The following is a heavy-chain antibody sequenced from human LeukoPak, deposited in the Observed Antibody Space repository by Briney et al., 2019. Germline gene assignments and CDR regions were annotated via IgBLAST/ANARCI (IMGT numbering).Heavy chain of an antibody. D-gene: IGHD3-10*01. CDR2: INHSGST. Sequence: SETLSLTCAVYGGSFSGYYWSWIRQPPGKGLEWIGEINHSGSTNYNPSLKSRVTISVDTSKNQFSLKLSSVTAADTAAYYCARGPGVLWFGESNAFDIWGQGTMVTVSS. CDR1: GGSFSGYY. J-gene: IGHJ3*02. V-gene: IGHV4-34*01. CDR3: ARGPGVLWFGESNAFDI.